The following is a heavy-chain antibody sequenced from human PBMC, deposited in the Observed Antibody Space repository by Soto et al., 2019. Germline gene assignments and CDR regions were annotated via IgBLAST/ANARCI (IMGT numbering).Heavy chain of an antibody. J-gene: IGHJ4*02. D-gene: IGHD2-2*01. CDR2: IIPIFEST. CDR1: GGSFSSYS. V-gene: IGHV1-69*06. Sequence: QVQLVQSGAEVRKPGSSVKVSCKASGGSFSSYSISWVRQAPGQGLEWMGWIIPIFESTNYTQKFQGRVTFTADTSTSTAYMELRRLSSEDTAVYYCATGLAVTYQFFYFDYWGQGTLVTVSS. CDR3: ATGLAVTYQFFYFDY.